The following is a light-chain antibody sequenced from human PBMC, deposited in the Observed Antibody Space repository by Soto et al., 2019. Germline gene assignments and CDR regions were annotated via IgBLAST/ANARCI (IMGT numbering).Light chain of an antibody. Sequence: QSALTQPPSASGSPGQSVTISCNGTSSDVGGYNYVSWYQQHPGKAPKLMIYDVNKWPSGVPDRFSGSKSGNTASLTVSGLQADDEADYYCSSYAGSNNLIVGGGTKLTVL. CDR3: SSYAGSNNLI. CDR2: DVN. V-gene: IGLV2-8*01. CDR1: SSDVGGYNY. J-gene: IGLJ2*01.